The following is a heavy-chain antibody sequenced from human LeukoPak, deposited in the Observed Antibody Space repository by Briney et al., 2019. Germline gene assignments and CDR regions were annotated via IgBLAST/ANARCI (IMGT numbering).Heavy chain of an antibody. J-gene: IGHJ4*02. CDR1: GFTFSSYA. V-gene: IGHV3-30*02. D-gene: IGHD2-8*02. CDR3: AKDGSWSCTD. Sequence: GGSLRLSCAASGFTFSSYAMHWVRQGPGKGLEWVAYIAHHGSNKYYADSVKGRFTISRDNSKKTLYLQMNNLRDDDTAVYYCAKDGSWSCTDWGQGALVTVSS. CDR2: IAHHGSNK.